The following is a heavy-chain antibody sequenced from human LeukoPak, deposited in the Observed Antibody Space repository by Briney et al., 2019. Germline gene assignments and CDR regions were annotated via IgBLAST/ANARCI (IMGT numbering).Heavy chain of an antibody. CDR1: GFTFSGSA. V-gene: IGHV3-73*01. Sequence: TGGSLRLSCAASGFTFSGSAMHWLRQASGKGLEWVGRIRSKANSYATAYAASVKGRFTISRDDSKNTAYLQMNSLKTEDTAVYYCTRRGRVNDYWGQGTLVTVSS. CDR3: TRRGRVNDY. D-gene: IGHD3-10*01. J-gene: IGHJ4*02. CDR2: IRSKANSYAT.